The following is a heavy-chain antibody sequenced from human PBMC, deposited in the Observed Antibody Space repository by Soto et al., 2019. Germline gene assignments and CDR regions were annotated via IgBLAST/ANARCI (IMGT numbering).Heavy chain of an antibody. J-gene: IGHJ4*02. D-gene: IGHD7-27*01. CDR3: ARAPKASGVQHWAFNYFDS. CDR1: GFSFSISP. V-gene: IGHV3-30-3*01. CDR2: ISYDGTNK. Sequence: QVQLVESGGGVVQPGRSLRLSCAASGFSFSISPMHWVRQAPGKGPEWVALISYDGTNKFYADSVKGRFTISTDNSKRTLYLQVDSLRPEDGPVYCCARAPKASGVQHWAFNYFDSWGQGALATVSS.